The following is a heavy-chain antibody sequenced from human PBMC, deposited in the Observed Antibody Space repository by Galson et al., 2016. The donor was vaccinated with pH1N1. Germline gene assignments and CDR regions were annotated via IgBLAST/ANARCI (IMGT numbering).Heavy chain of an antibody. Sequence: QSGAEVKKPGESLRISCKGSGYNIASYWIAWVRQMPGRGLEWMGKIDPFDSYTNYSPSFQGHVTISADKSINTAYLQWNTLRASDTAMYFCARLTYYDSGPIDFWGQGTLVTVSS. J-gene: IGHJ4*02. CDR2: IDPFDSYT. CDR3: ARLTYYDSGPIDF. CDR1: GYNIASYW. D-gene: IGHD3-22*01. V-gene: IGHV5-10-1*01.